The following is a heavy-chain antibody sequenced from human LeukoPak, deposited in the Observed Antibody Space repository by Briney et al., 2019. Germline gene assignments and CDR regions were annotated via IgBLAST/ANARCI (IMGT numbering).Heavy chain of an antibody. V-gene: IGHV3-66*01. J-gene: IGHJ4*02. CDR3: ARAIRGTHWDY. D-gene: IGHD1-1*01. CDR1: GFTVSSNY. CDR2: FYSGGST. Sequence: GGSLRLSCAASGFTVSSNYMSWVRRAPGKGLGWVSVFYSGGSTYYADSVKGRFTVSRDNSKNTLYLHVNSLRAEDTAVYYCARAIRGTHWDYWGQGTLVTVSS.